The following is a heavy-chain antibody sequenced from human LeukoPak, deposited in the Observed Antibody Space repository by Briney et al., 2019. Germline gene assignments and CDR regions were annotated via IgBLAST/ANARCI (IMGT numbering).Heavy chain of an antibody. Sequence: GGSLRLSCAASGFTFSSYGMHWVRQAPGKGLEWVAVIWYDGSNKYYADSVKGRFTISRDNSKNTLYLQMNSLRAEDMAVYYCAREGSRGAFDIWGQGTMVTVSS. V-gene: IGHV3-33*01. CDR3: AREGSRGAFDI. D-gene: IGHD3-10*01. CDR1: GFTFSSYG. CDR2: IWYDGSNK. J-gene: IGHJ3*02.